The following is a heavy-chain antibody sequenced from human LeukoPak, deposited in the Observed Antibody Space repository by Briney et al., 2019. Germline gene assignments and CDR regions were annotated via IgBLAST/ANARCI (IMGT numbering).Heavy chain of an antibody. Sequence: ASVKVSCKASGYTFTSYYIHWVRQAPGQGLEWMGIINPSGGSTSSARKFQGRVTMTWDTSTTTVYMELSSLRSEDTAVYYCARERGPVPGTHFFDSWGQGSLVTVSS. CDR2: INPSGGST. V-gene: IGHV1-46*01. CDR3: ARERGPVPGTHFFDS. D-gene: IGHD6-13*01. J-gene: IGHJ4*02. CDR1: GYTFTSYY.